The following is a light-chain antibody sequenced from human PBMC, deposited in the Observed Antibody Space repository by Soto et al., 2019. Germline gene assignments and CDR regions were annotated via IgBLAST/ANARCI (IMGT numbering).Light chain of an antibody. Sequence: QSALTQPRSVSGSPGHSVTISCTGTSSDVGGYNYVSWYQQYPGKAPKLIIYDVSKRPSGVPDRFSGSKSGNTASLTISGLQAEDEADYYCCSYAGSYTLWVFGGGTKLTVL. V-gene: IGLV2-11*01. J-gene: IGLJ3*02. CDR2: DVS. CDR3: CSYAGSYTLWV. CDR1: SSDVGGYNY.